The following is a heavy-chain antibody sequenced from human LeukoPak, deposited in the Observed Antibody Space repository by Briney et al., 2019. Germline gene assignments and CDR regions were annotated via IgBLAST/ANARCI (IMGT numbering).Heavy chain of an antibody. Sequence: SETLSLTCTVSGGSISSSSYYWGWIRQPPGKGLEWIGSIYYSGSTYYNPSLKSRVTISVDTSKNQFSLKLSSVTAADTAVYYCARQGGVGATFYYYYYMDVWGKGTTVTISS. CDR1: GGSISSSSYY. V-gene: IGHV4-39*01. J-gene: IGHJ6*03. CDR2: IYYSGST. D-gene: IGHD1-26*01. CDR3: ARQGGVGATFYYYYYMDV.